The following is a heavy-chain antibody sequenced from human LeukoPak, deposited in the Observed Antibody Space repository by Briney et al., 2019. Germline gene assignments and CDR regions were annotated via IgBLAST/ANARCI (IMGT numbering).Heavy chain of an antibody. J-gene: IGHJ3*02. D-gene: IGHD6-13*01. CDR1: GFSFSSYG. CDR2: IGGSGGRT. Sequence: GGSPRLSCTASGFSFSSYGMSWVRQAPGKGLKWVSGIGGSGGRTYYADSVKGRFTISRDNSKNTIYLQMNSPRVEDTAIYYCAKDYLGSSNAFNIWGQGTMVTVSP. V-gene: IGHV3-23*01. CDR3: AKDYLGSSNAFNI.